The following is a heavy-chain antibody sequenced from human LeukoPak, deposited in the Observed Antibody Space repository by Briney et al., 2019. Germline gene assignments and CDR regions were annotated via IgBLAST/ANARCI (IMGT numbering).Heavy chain of an antibody. CDR2: INSDGNTA. V-gene: IGHV3-74*03. D-gene: IGHD3-9*01. CDR1: GFIFSSYW. J-gene: IGHJ2*01. Sequence: GGSLRLSCAGSGFIFSSYWMHWVRQAPGKGLVWVSRINSDGNTATYADSVKGRFTISRDNGKNTLYLQMDSLRADDTAVYYCARGINILPRAEYWYFVLWGRGTLVT. CDR3: ARGINILPRAEYWYFVL.